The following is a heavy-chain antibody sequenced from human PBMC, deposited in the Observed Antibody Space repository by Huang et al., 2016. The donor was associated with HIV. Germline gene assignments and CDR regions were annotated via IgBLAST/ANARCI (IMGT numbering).Heavy chain of an antibody. CDR1: GDSISRGGYL. CDR3: ARDRITQCNGGRCYSDWSDP. D-gene: IGHD2-15*01. J-gene: IGHJ5*02. CDR2: IYSTGTT. Sequence: QVQLQESGPGPVKPSQTLSLTCTVSGDSISRGGYLWSWIRQSPGKGLEWIVSIYSTGTTSYNPSLRSRVTMSVDTSKNQFSLRLTSVTAEDTAVYYCARDRITQCNGGRCYSDWSDPWGQGTLVIVSS. V-gene: IGHV4-30-4*08.